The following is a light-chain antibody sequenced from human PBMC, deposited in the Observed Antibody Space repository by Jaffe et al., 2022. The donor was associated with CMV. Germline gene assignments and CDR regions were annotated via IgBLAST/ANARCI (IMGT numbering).Light chain of an antibody. J-gene: IGLJ2*01. Sequence: SYVLTQTPSVSVAPGKTATLTCGGNNIGDYSVHWFQQKPGQAPVPVMFYDDDRPSGIPERFSGSNSGTTATLTISRVEAGDEADYYCQVWDPIVDHGVFGGGTKLTVL. V-gene: IGLV3-21*04. CDR1: NIGDYS. CDR2: YDD. CDR3: QVWDPIVDHGV.